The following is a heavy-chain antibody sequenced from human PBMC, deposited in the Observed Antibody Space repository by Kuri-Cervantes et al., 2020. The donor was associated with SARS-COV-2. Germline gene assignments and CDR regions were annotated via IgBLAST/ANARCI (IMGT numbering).Heavy chain of an antibody. Sequence: GESLKISCAASGFTFSSYSMNWVRQAPGKGLEWVSSISSSSSYIYYADSVKGRFTISRDNAKNSLYLQMNSLRAEDTAVYYCARDFYGDYVWYFDLWGRGILVTVSS. CDR3: ARDFYGDYVWYFDL. CDR2: ISSSSSYI. CDR1: GFTFSSYS. V-gene: IGHV3-21*01. D-gene: IGHD4-17*01. J-gene: IGHJ2*01.